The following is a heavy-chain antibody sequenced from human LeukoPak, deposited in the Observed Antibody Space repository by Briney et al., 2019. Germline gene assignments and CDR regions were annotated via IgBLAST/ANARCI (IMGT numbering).Heavy chain of an antibody. CDR1: GYSISSGYY. V-gene: IGHV4-38-2*02. D-gene: IGHD2-15*01. J-gene: IGHJ4*02. Sequence: SETLSLTCTVSGYSISSGYYWGWIRQPPGKGLEWIGSIYYSGSTYYNPSLKSRVTISVDTSKNQFSLKLSSVTAADTAVYYCARTCSGGSCYDDLDYWGQGTLVTVSS. CDR2: IYYSGST. CDR3: ARTCSGGSCYDDLDY.